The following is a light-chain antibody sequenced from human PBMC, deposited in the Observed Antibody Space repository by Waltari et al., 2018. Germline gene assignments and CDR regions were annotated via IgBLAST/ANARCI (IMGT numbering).Light chain of an antibody. J-gene: IGKJ1*01. V-gene: IGKV1-39*01. CDR3: QQSFSSPWT. CDR1: QNIRTY. Sequence: DIQMTQSPPSLSASVGDTVTVTCRESQNIRTYLNWYQQKTAKAPKLLIYGASTLQRGVPSRFRGSASGTEFTLTVTNLQPDDFATYFCQQSFSSPWTFGQGTTVNI. CDR2: GAS.